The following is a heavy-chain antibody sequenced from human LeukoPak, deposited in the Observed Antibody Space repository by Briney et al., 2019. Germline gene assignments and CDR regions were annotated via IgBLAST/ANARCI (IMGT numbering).Heavy chain of an antibody. D-gene: IGHD3-22*01. CDR1: GFTVSSNY. J-gene: IGHJ4*02. CDR3: ARDLLDYYDSSGYHNDY. Sequence: GGSLRLSCAASGFTVSSNYMSWVRQAPGKGLEWVSVIYSGGSTYCADSVKGRFTISRDNSKNTLCLQMNSLRAEDTAVYYCARDLLDYYDSSGYHNDYWGQGTLVNVSS. V-gene: IGHV3-66*01. CDR2: IYSGGST.